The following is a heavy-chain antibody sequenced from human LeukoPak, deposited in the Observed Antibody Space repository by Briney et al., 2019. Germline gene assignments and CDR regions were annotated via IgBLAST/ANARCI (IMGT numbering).Heavy chain of an antibody. Sequence: ASVKVSCKASGYTFTGYYMHWVRQAPGQGLEWMGWINPNSGGTNYAQKFQGRVTMTRDTSISTAYMELSRLRSDDTAVYYCARGVSITMVRGVPPPLSYWGQGTLVTVSS. V-gene: IGHV1-2*02. CDR2: INPNSGGT. CDR1: GYTFTGYY. J-gene: IGHJ4*02. CDR3: ARGVSITMVRGVPPPLSY. D-gene: IGHD3-10*01.